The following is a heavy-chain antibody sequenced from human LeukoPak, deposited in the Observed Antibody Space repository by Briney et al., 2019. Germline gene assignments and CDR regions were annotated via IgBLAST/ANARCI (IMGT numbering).Heavy chain of an antibody. D-gene: IGHD3-22*01. CDR2: IYYSGST. V-gene: IGHV4-59*01. CDR3: ARLTYYYDSSGYYHPGWFDP. J-gene: IGHJ5*02. Sequence: SETLSLTCTVSGGSISIYYWSWIRQPPGKGLEWIGYIYYSGSTNYNPSLKSRVTISVDTSKNQFSLKLSSVTAADTAVYYCARLTYYYDSSGYYHPGWFDPWGQGTLVTVSS. CDR1: GGSISIYY.